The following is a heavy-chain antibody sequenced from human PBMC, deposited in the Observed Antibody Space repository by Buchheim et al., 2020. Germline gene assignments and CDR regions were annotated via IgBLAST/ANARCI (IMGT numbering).Heavy chain of an antibody. Sequence: EVQLVESGGGLVQPGGSLRLSCAASGFTFSSYWMYWVCQVPGKGLVWVSRISTVGSTTTYADSVKGRFTISRDNATNTLYLQMDNLRAEDTAVYYCARGLVGGTAFWGQGT. D-gene: IGHD1-26*01. CDR3: ARGLVGGTAF. V-gene: IGHV3-74*01. CDR2: ISTVGSTT. J-gene: IGHJ4*02. CDR1: GFTFSSYW.